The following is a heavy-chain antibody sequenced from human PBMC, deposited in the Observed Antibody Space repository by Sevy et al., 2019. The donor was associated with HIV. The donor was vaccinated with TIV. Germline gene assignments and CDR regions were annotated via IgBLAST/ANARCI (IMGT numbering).Heavy chain of an antibody. J-gene: IGHJ6*02. V-gene: IGHV3-48*02. CDR2: IGSSSSTI. CDR1: GFTFSSYS. Sequence: GGSLRLSCEAPGFTFSSYSMNWVRQAPGKGLEWVSYIGSSSSTIYYAHSVKGRFTISRDNAKNSLYLQMNSLRDEDTAVYYCARAWSGPYGMDVWGQGTTVTVSS. CDR3: ARAWSGPYGMDV. D-gene: IGHD3-3*01.